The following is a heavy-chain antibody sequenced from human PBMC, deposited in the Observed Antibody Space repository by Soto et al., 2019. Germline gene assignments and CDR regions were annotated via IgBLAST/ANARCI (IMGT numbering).Heavy chain of an antibody. CDR2: IYSGGST. J-gene: IGHJ4*02. D-gene: IGHD1-26*01. Sequence: GSRRLSCAASGFTVSGSYMSWVRQVPGKGLEWVSVIYSGGSTYYADSVKGRFTISRDNSKNTLYLQMNSLRAEDTAVYYCARGLVEATAHYYWGQGTLVTSPQ. CDR1: GFTVSGSY. CDR3: ARGLVEATAHYY. V-gene: IGHV3-66*01.